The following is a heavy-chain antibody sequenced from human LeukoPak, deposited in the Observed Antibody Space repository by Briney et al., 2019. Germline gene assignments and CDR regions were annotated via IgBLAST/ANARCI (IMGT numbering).Heavy chain of an antibody. CDR3: AREPSVTTVTTGP. J-gene: IGHJ5*02. CDR2: IYYTGTT. D-gene: IGHD4-17*01. CDR1: GGSNSSTSYY. Sequence: SETLSLICNVSGGSNSSTSYYWGWIRQPPGKGLVWLCNIYYTGTTYYNPSLKSRVTISVDTSNNQFSLRLRSVTAADTAIYCCAREPSVTTVTTGPWGQGTLVIVSS. V-gene: IGHV4-39*07.